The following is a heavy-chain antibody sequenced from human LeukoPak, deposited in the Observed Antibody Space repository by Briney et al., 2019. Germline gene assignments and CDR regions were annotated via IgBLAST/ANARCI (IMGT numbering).Heavy chain of an antibody. J-gene: IGHJ6*02. Sequence: TGGSLRLSCAASGFTVRGNYMSWVRQAPGKGLEWLSVIYSGGSTYYANSVKGRFTISRDNSKNTLYLKMNSLRADDPAVYYCARNLFDYGMDAWGQGTTVTVSS. CDR1: GFTVRGNY. V-gene: IGHV3-66*01. CDR2: IYSGGST. CDR3: ARNLFDYGMDA.